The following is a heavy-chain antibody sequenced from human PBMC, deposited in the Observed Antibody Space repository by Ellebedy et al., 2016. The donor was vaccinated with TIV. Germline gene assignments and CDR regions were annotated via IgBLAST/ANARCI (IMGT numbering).Heavy chain of an antibody. V-gene: IGHV3-21*01. D-gene: IGHD3-10*01. CDR3: ARAPTGSGSYYG. CDR1: GFTFSSYS. CDR2: ISSSSSYI. Sequence: GESLKISXAASGFTFSSYSMNWVRQAPGKGLEWVSSISSSSSYIYYADSVKGRFTISRDNAKNSLYLQMNSLRAEDTAVYYCARAPTGSGSYYGWGQGTLVTVSS. J-gene: IGHJ4*02.